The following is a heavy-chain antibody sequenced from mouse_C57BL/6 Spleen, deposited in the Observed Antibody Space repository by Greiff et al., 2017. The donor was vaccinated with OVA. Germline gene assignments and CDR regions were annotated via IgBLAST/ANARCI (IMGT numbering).Heavy chain of an antibody. CDR1: GYTFTDYE. V-gene: IGHV1-15*01. D-gene: IGHD4-1*01. CDR3: TTGTAY. Sequence: QVQLQQSGAELVRPGASVTLSCKASGYTFTDYEMHWVKQTPVHGLEWIGAIDPETGGTAYTQKFKGRAILTADKSSSTAYMELRSLTSEDSAVYYCTTGTAYWGQGTLVTVSA. J-gene: IGHJ3*01. CDR2: IDPETGGT.